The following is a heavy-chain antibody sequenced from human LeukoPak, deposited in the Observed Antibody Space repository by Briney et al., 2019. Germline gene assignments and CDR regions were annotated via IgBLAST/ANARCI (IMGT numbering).Heavy chain of an antibody. CDR1: GYTFTGYY. CDR2: INPNSGGT. CDR3: ARSYSGYDLLFDY. D-gene: IGHD5-12*01. Sequence: GASVKVSCKASGYTFTGYYMHWVRQAPGQGLEWMGWINPNSGGTNYAQKFQGWVTMTRDTSISTAYMELSRLRSDDTAVYYCARSYSGYDLLFDYWGQGTLVTVSP. J-gene: IGHJ4*02. V-gene: IGHV1-2*04.